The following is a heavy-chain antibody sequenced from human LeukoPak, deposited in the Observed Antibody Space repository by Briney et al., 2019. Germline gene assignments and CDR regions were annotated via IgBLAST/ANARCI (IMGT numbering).Heavy chain of an antibody. CDR2: INPSGGST. CDR1: GGLFTSYA. Sequence: ASVKVSCKTSGGLFTSYAITWVRQAPGQGLEWMGIINPSGGSTSYAQKFQGRVTMTRDMSTSTDYMELSSLRSEDTAVYYCARDNSVEDTAWWFDPWGQGTLVTVSS. CDR3: ARDNSVEDTAWWFDP. J-gene: IGHJ5*02. D-gene: IGHD4-23*01. V-gene: IGHV1-46*01.